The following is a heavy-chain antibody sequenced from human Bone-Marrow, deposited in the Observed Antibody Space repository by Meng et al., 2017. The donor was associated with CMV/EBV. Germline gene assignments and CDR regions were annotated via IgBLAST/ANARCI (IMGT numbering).Heavy chain of an antibody. Sequence: SETLSLTCPVAGGSLTSYYWSWVRQPAGKGLEWIGRIYTSGSTNYNTSLKSRVTMSVDTSKTQFSLKLSSVTAAYTAVYYCARGRTTYCSSASCYSWYFDLWGRGTLVTVSS. CDR1: GGSLTSYY. J-gene: IGHJ2*01. CDR3: ARGRTTYCSSASCYSWYFDL. CDR2: IYTSGST. V-gene: IGHV4-4*07. D-gene: IGHD2-2*02.